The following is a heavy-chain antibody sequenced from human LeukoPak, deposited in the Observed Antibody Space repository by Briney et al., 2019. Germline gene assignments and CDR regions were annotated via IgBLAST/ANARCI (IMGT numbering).Heavy chain of an antibody. CDR2: IYYSGST. J-gene: IGHJ3*02. Sequence: SQTLSLTCTVSGGSISSYYWSWIRQPPGKGLEWIGYIYYSGSTNYNPSLKSRVTISVDTSKNQFSLKLSSVTAADTAVYYCARFEGSLVGATSDAFDIWGQGTMVTVSS. CDR1: GGSISSYY. D-gene: IGHD1-26*01. V-gene: IGHV4-59*01. CDR3: ARFEGSLVGATSDAFDI.